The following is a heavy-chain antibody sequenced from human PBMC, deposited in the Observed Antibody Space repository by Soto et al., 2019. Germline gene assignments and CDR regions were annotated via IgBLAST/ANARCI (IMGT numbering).Heavy chain of an antibody. J-gene: IGHJ3*02. CDR1: VGSISSSSYY. Sequence: QLQLQESGPGLVKPSETLSLTCTVAVGSISSSSYYWGWIRQPPGKGREWIWSICYSGSTYYNPSLKSRVNIYVNTSTNQFSLKLSSVTAADTAVYSCARPSGLERRRPIPLYFDIWGQGTMVTVSS. CDR3: ARPSGLERRRPIPLYFDI. V-gene: IGHV4-39*01. D-gene: IGHD1-1*01. CDR2: ICYSGST.